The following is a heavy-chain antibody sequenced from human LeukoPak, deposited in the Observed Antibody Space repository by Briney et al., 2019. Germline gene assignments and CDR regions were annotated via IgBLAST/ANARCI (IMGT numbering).Heavy chain of an antibody. D-gene: IGHD1-26*01. Sequence: ASVKVSCKASGYTFTSYDINWVRQATGQGLEWMGWMNPNSGNTGYAQKFQGRVTMTRNTSISTAYMELSSLRSEDTAVYSCARGRVVVGATRPDMDVWGKGTTVTVSS. CDR3: ARGRVVVGATRPDMDV. V-gene: IGHV1-8*01. CDR1: GYTFTSYD. CDR2: MNPNSGNT. J-gene: IGHJ6*04.